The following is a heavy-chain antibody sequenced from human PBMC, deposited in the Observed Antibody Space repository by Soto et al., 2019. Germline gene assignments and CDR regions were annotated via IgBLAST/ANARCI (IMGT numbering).Heavy chain of an antibody. CDR3: ARVIKYGDYSRWFAP. J-gene: IGHJ5*02. CDR2: KNPNSGNT. V-gene: IGHV1-8*01. D-gene: IGHD4-17*01. CDR1: GYTFTSYD. Sequence: QVQLVQSGAEVKKPGASVKVSCKASGYTFTSYDINWVRQATGQGFEYLGWKNPNSGNTGYVKKFQGRVAMTRDTSMITAYMELSSLRSEDPAGYYCARVIKYGDYSRWFAPWGPGTLVTVSS.